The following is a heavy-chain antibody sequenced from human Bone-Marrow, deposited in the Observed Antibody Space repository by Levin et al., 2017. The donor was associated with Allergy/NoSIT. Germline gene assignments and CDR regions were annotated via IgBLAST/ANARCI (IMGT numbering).Heavy chain of an antibody. CDR2: LDGSSGKT. CDR1: GFIFADYA. D-gene: IGHD4-17*01. J-gene: IGHJ6*04. CDR3: VKAETTVMLDYSSFDV. V-gene: IGHV3-23*01. Sequence: TGGSLRLSCRISGFIFADYAMSWVRRAPGRGLEWVSSLDGSSGKTLYADSVKGRFTISREYSKDTLFLQMNSLRAEDTARYYCVKAETTVMLDYSSFDVWGEGTAVTVSS.